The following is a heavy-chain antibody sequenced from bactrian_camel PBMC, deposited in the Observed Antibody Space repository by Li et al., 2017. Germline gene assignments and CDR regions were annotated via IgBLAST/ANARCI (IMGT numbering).Heavy chain of an antibody. CDR1: GYIYNNYC. CDR2: KYTGGDFT. V-gene: IGHV3S1*01. D-gene: IGHD4*01. Sequence: HVQLVESGRASVQAGGSLRLSCVAPGYIYNNYCMAWFRLAPGKEREAVAAKYTGGDFTYLADSVKGRFTISQDNAKNTLSLQMNSLTPEDTGMYYCSALRLDGPGTCWDRLSTVENTYSGQGTQVTVS. CDR3: SALRLDGPGTCWDRLSTVENTY. J-gene: IGHJ4*01.